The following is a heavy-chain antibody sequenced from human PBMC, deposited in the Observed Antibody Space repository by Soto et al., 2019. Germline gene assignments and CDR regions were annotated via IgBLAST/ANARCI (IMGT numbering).Heavy chain of an antibody. V-gene: IGHV1-69*08. CDR1: GGTFSSYT. J-gene: IGHJ5*02. D-gene: IGHD2-2*01. Sequence: QVQLVQSGAEVKKPGSSVKVSCKASGGTFSSYTISWVRQAPGQGLEWMGRIIPILGIANYAQKFQGRVTITADKSTSTAYRELSSLRSEDAAVYYCARDGVVPAASWGQGTLVTVSS. CDR3: ARDGVVPAAS. CDR2: IIPILGIA.